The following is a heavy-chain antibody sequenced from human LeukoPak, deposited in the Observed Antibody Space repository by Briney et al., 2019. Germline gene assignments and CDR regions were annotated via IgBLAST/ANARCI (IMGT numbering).Heavy chain of an antibody. V-gene: IGHV4-39*07. CDR2: IYYSGST. CDR1: GSSISSSSYY. J-gene: IGHJ5*02. Sequence: SETLSLTCTVSGSSISSSSYYWGWIRQPPGKGLEWIGNIYYSGSTYYNSSLKSRVTISVDTSKNQFSLKLNSVTAADTAFYYCVRDRGLGRGFDPWGQGTMVTVSS. CDR3: VRDRGLGRGFDP. D-gene: IGHD3-16*01.